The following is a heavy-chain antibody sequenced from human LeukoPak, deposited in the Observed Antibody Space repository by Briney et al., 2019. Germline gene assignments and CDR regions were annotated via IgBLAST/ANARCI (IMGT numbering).Heavy chain of an antibody. CDR3: AKEGGSYYPFDY. J-gene: IGHJ4*02. D-gene: IGHD1-26*01. CDR2: ISGDGGTK. CDR1: GFTFSGYT. V-gene: IGHV3-64*01. Sequence: GGSLRLSCAASGFTFSGYTMYWVRQAPGKGLEYVSSISGDGGTKYYANSVQGRFTISRDNSKNTLYLQMGCLRAEDTAVYYCAKEGGSYYPFDYWGQGTLVTVSS.